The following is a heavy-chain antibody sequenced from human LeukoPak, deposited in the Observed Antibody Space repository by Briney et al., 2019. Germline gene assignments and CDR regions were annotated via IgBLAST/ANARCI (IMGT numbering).Heavy chain of an antibody. J-gene: IGHJ1*01. CDR1: GYTFTGYY. CDR2: INPNSGGT. D-gene: IGHD4-17*01. Sequence: ASVKVSCKXSGYTFTGYYMHWVRQAPGQGLEWMGRINPNSGGTNYSQKFQGRVAMTRDTSISTAYMELSRLRSDDTAVYYCATILSGDYVLAYFQHWGQGTLVTVSS. V-gene: IGHV1-2*06. CDR3: ATILSGDYVLAYFQH.